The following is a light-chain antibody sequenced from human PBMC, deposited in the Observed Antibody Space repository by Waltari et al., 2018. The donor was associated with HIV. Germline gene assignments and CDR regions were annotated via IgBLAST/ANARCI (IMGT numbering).Light chain of an antibody. CDR3: ISFTTSSTLI. V-gene: IGLV2-18*02. Sequence: QSALTQPPSVSGSPGQSVTISCTGTSSDVGTYNRVSWYQQPPGTAPKVVIYEVSNRPSGVPVLFSWSKSGNAASLTISGLQAEDEAEYYCISFTTSSTLICGGGTRLTVL. CDR2: EVS. CDR1: SSDVGTYNR. J-gene: IGLJ2*01.